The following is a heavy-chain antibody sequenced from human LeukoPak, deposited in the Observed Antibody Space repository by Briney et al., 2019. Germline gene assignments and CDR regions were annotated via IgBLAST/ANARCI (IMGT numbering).Heavy chain of an antibody. CDR1: GYVFTGYY. V-gene: IGHV1-2*02. CDR2: ISPNNGDT. D-gene: IGHD2-2*01. Sequence: VASVKVSCKASGYVFTGYYINWVRQAPGQALEWMGWISPNNGDTNYAQKFQGRVTMTRDTSISTAYMELSRLRSDDTAVYYCAREVVPAATYMDVWGKGTTVTISS. J-gene: IGHJ6*03. CDR3: AREVVPAATYMDV.